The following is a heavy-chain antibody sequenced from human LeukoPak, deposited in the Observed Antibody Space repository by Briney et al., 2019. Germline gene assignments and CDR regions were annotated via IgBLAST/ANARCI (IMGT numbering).Heavy chain of an antibody. Sequence: PSETLSLTCTVSGGSISSYYWSWIRQPPGKGLEWIGYIYYSGSTSYNPSLKSRVTISVDTSKNQFSLKLSSVTAADTAVYYCARGYCTNGVCYTAYYYYYMDVWGKGTTVTVSS. CDR1: GGSISSYY. J-gene: IGHJ6*03. CDR2: IYYSGST. D-gene: IGHD2-8*01. V-gene: IGHV4-59*01. CDR3: ARGYCTNGVCYTAYYYYYMDV.